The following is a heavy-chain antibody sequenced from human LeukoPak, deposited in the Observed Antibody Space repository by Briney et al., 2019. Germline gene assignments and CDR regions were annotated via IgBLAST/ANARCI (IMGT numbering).Heavy chain of an antibody. CDR3: AKAGIGVVGYFDY. Sequence: GGSLRLSCAASGFTFNSYAMSWVRQAPGKGLEWVSAIRGSGGGTYYADSVKGRFTISRDNSKNTLYLQMNSLRDEDTALYYCAKAGIGVVGYFDYWGQGTLVTASS. D-gene: IGHD6-19*01. V-gene: IGHV3-23*01. CDR1: GFTFNSYA. CDR2: IRGSGGGT. J-gene: IGHJ4*02.